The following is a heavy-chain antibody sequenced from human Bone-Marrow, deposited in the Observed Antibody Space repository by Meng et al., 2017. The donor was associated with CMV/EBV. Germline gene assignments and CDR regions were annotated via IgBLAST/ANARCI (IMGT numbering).Heavy chain of an antibody. V-gene: IGHV3-7*01. CDR1: GFTFSSYW. CDR3: ARPHINGTTPFAY. D-gene: IGHD1-7*01. CDR2: IKQDGSEK. Sequence: GESLKISCAASGFTFSSYWMSWVRQAPGKGLEWVANIKQDGSEKYYVDSVKGRFTISRDNAKNSLYLQMNSLRAEDTAVYYCARPHINGTTPFAYWGQGTLVTVSS. J-gene: IGHJ4*02.